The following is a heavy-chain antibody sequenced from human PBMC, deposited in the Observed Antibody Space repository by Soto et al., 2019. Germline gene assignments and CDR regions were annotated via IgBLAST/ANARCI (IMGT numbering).Heavy chain of an antibody. J-gene: IGHJ4*02. CDR2: ISYDGGNK. Sequence: PGGSLRLSCAASGFTFSIYGIHWVRQAPGKGLEWVAVISYDGGNKHYADSVQGRFSISRDNSKNTLYLQMNSLRAEDTAVYYCAKDTYYFDSSGYYVFDSWGQGTLVTVSS. V-gene: IGHV3-30*18. CDR3: AKDTYYFDSSGYYVFDS. CDR1: GFTFSIYG. D-gene: IGHD3-22*01.